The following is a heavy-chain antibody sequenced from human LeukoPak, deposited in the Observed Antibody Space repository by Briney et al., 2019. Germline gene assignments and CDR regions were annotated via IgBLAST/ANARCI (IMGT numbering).Heavy chain of an antibody. D-gene: IGHD1-26*01. V-gene: IGHV3-48*02. J-gene: IGHJ3*02. Sequence: GGSLRLSCAASGFTFSSYSMNWVRQAPGKGLEWISYISGSTTKFYVDSVKGRFTISRDNAKNSLYLQMNSLRDEDTAVYYCVRDVGYAFDIWGQGTMVTVSS. CDR2: ISGSTTK. CDR1: GFTFSSYS. CDR3: VRDVGYAFDI.